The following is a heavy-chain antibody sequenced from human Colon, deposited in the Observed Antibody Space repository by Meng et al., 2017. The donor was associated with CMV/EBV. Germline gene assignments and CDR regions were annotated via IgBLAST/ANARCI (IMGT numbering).Heavy chain of an antibody. CDR2: IYPGDSDT. V-gene: IGHV5-51*01. CDR1: GYSFTSYW. D-gene: IGHD6-19*01. CDR3: ARHGKYSSGSHWFDP. Sequence: GGSLRLSCKGSGYSFTSYWIGWVRQMPGRGLEWMGIIYPGDSDTRYSPSFQGQVTISADKSISTAYLQWSSLEASDTAMYYYARHGKYSSGSHWFDPWGQGTLVTVSS. J-gene: IGHJ5*02.